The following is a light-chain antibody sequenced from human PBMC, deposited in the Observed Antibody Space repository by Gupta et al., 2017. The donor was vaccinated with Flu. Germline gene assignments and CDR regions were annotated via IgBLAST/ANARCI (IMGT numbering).Light chain of an antibody. V-gene: IGLV2-14*01. CDR3: SSYTSSSTLGV. CDR2: EVS. CDR1: SSDVGGYNY. J-gene: IGLJ3*02. Sequence: QSXLTQPXSVSGXXGQSITISCTGTSSDVGGYNYVSWYQQHPGKAPKLMIYEVSNRPSGVSNRFSGSKSGNTASLTISGLQAEDEADYYCSSYTSSSTLGVFGGGTKLTVL.